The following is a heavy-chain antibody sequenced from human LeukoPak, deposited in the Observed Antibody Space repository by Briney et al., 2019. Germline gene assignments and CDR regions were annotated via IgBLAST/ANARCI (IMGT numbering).Heavy chain of an antibody. CDR1: GGSFSGYY. J-gene: IGHJ5*02. Sequence: PSETLSLTCAVYGGSFSGYYWSWIRQPPGKGLEWIGEINHSGSTNYNPSLKSRVTISVDTSKNQFSLKLSSVTTADTAVYYCATSGKAVAGKGSWFDPWGQGTLVTVSS. V-gene: IGHV4-34*01. D-gene: IGHD6-19*01. CDR2: INHSGST. CDR3: ATSGKAVAGKGSWFDP.